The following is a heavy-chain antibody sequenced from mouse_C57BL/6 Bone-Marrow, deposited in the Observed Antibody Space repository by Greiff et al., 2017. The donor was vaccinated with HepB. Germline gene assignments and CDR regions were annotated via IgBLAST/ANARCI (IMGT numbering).Heavy chain of an antibody. CDR2: ISNLAYSI. Sequence: EVMLVESGGGLVQPGGSLKLSCAASGFTFSDYGMAWVRQAPRKGPEWVAFISNLAYSIYYAATVTGRFTISRENAKNTLYLEMSSLRSEDTAMYYFARHDYYGSSYDYAMDYWGQGTSVTVSS. CDR1: GFTFSDYG. CDR3: ARHDYYGSSYDYAMDY. D-gene: IGHD1-1*01. J-gene: IGHJ4*01. V-gene: IGHV5-15*01.